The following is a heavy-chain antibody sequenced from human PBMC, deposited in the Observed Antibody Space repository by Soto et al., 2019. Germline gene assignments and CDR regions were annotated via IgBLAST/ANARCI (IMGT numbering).Heavy chain of an antibody. CDR3: ARDTIEPYYDFWSALGGYYYYGMDV. J-gene: IGHJ6*02. V-gene: IGHV3-30-3*01. Sequence: QVQLVESGGGVVQPGRSLRLSCAASGFTFSSYAMHWVRQAPGKGLEWVAVISYDGSNKYYADSVKGRFTISRDNSKNPLELQRNSLRADDTAVCYCARDTIEPYYDFWSALGGYYYYGMDVWGQGTTVTVSS. CDR1: GFTFSSYA. CDR2: ISYDGSNK. D-gene: IGHD3-3*01.